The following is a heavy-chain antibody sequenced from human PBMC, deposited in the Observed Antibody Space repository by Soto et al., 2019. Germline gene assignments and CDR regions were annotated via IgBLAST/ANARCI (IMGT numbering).Heavy chain of an antibody. CDR1: GGSFSGYY. D-gene: IGHD6-6*01. CDR2: INHSGST. V-gene: IGHV4-34*01. CDR3: ARGKQLVPGSYFDY. Sequence: SETLSLTCAVYGGSFSGYYWGWIRQPPGKGLEWIGEINHSGSTNYNPSLKSRVTISVDTSKNQFSLKLSSVTAADTAVHYCARGKQLVPGSYFDYWGQGTLVTVSS. J-gene: IGHJ4*02.